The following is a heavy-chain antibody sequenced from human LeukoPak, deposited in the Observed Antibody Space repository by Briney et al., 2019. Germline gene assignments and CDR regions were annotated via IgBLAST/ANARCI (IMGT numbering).Heavy chain of an antibody. CDR3: AKDQGSGGEYFDY. D-gene: IGHD6-19*01. J-gene: IGHJ4*02. CDR2: ISYDGSNK. Sequence: GGSLRLSCAASGFTFSSYGMHWVRQAPGKGLEWVAVISYDGSNKYYADSVKGRFTISRDNSKNTLYLQMNSLRAEDTAVYYCAKDQGSGGEYFDYWGQGTLVTVSS. V-gene: IGHV3-30*18. CDR1: GFTFSSYG.